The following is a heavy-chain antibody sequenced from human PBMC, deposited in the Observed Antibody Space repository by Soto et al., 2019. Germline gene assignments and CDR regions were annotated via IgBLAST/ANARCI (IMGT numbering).Heavy chain of an antibody. CDR1: GGTFSSYA. J-gene: IGHJ3*02. CDR3: AVKVVQAAIRDFDI. V-gene: IGHV1-69*13. Sequence: SVKVSCKASGGTFSSYAISWVRQAPLQVLEWMVGIIPIFGTANYAQKFQGRVTITADESKSTAYMELSSLRSEDTAVYYCAVKVVQAAIRDFDIWGKGTRVTVSS. CDR2: IIPIFGTA. D-gene: IGHD2-2*02.